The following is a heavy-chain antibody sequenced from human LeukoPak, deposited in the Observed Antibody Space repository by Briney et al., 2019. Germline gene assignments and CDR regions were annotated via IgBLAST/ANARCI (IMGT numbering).Heavy chain of an antibody. Sequence: GSLRLSCAASGFTFSSYWMSWVRQAPGKGLEWVANIKQDGSGKYYVDSVKGRFTISRDNAKNSLYLQMNSLRAEDTAVYYCARDQGSGGSWPFYYYYMDVWGKGTTVTVSS. V-gene: IGHV3-7*01. CDR1: GFTFSSYW. CDR2: IKQDGSGK. D-gene: IGHD2-15*01. CDR3: ARDQGSGGSWPFYYYYMDV. J-gene: IGHJ6*03.